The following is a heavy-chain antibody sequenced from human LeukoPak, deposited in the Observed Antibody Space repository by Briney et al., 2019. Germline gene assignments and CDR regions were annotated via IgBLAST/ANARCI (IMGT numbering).Heavy chain of an antibody. CDR1: GFTFRNYD. Sequence: GGSLRLSCAASGFTFRNYDIHWVRQGSGKGLEWVSAIGPGGETFYADSVKGRFTISRDNSKNTLYLQMNSLRAEDTAVYYCARVDYDSSGYLDYWGQGTLATVSS. V-gene: IGHV3-13*01. D-gene: IGHD3-22*01. CDR2: IGPGGET. CDR3: ARVDYDSSGYLDY. J-gene: IGHJ4*02.